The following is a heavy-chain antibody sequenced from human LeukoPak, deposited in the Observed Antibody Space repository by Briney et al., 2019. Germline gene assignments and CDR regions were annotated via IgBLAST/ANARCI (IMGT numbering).Heavy chain of an antibody. CDR1: GGSISSGGYY. CDR2: IYYSGST. D-gene: IGHD6-19*01. J-gene: IGHJ4*02. V-gene: IGHV4-31*03. CDR3: VNSSPGGGWLVSGNFDY. Sequence: SETLSLTCTVSGGSISSGGYYWSWIRQHPGKGLEWIGYIYYSGSTYYNPSLKSRVTMSVDTSKNQFSLKLSSVTAADTAVYYCVNSSPGGGWLVSGNFDYWGQGTLVTVSS.